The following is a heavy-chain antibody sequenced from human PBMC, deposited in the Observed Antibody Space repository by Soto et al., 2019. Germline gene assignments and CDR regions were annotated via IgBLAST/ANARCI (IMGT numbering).Heavy chain of an antibody. CDR2: ISYSGGT. CDR3: ARDSRGYGFDY. J-gene: IGHJ4*02. D-gene: IGHD4-17*01. CDR1: GGSISSDNW. Sequence: QVQLQESGPGLVQPSGTLSLTCAVSGGSISSDNWWSWVRQPPWKGLEMIGQISYSGGTNYNPSRKSRVTISLDKSKNHFSPKLSSVTAADTAIYYCARDSRGYGFDYWGQGTLVTVSS. V-gene: IGHV4-4*02.